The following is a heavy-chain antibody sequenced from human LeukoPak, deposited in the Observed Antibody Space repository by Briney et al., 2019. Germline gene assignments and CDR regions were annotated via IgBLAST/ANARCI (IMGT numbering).Heavy chain of an antibody. D-gene: IGHD5-12*01. Sequence: SETLSLTCTVSGGSISNYYWSWIRQPPGKGLEWIGYIYYSGSTNYNPSLKSRVTISVDTSKNQFSLKLSSVTAADTAVYYCARTRTYSGYELGGYWGQGTLVTVSS. CDR3: ARTRTYSGYELGGY. V-gene: IGHV4-59*08. J-gene: IGHJ4*02. CDR2: IYYSGST. CDR1: GGSISNYY.